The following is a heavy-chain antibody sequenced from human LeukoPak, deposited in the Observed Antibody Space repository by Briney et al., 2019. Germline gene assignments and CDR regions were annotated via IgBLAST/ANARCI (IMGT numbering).Heavy chain of an antibody. CDR2: ISYDGSNK. CDR3: AKSIGGQYYFDY. Sequence: GGSLRLSCAASGFTFSSYGMHWVRQAPGKGLEWVAVISYDGSNKYYADSVKGRFTISRDNSKNTLYLQMNSLRAEDTAVYYCAKSIGGQYYFDYWGQGTLVTVSS. V-gene: IGHV3-30*18. J-gene: IGHJ4*02. D-gene: IGHD5-24*01. CDR1: GFTFSSYG.